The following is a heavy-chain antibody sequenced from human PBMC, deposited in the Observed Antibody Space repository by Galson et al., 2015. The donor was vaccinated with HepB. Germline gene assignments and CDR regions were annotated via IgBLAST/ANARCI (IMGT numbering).Heavy chain of an antibody. CDR2: ISVGGGST. V-gene: IGHV3-23*01. J-gene: IGHJ4*02. Sequence: SLRLSCTGSGFSFSSYAMSWVRQAPGTGLEWVSGISVGGGSTFNADSVKGRFTISRDNSKNTLYLQMNSLRAEDTAVYYCAKTRLQFYYFDYWGQGTLVTVSS. CDR3: AKTRLQFYYFDY. D-gene: IGHD2-15*01. CDR1: GFSFSSYA.